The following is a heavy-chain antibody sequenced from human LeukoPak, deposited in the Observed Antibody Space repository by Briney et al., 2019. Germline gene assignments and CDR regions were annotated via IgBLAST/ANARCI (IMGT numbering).Heavy chain of an antibody. V-gene: IGHV4-39*01. Sequence: PSQTLSLTCTVSGGSTSSSSYYWGWIRQPPGKGLEWIGSIYYSGSTYYNPSLKSRVTISVDTSKNQFSLKLSSVTAADTAVYYCASWGDDPWGQGTLVTVSS. CDR2: IYYSGST. J-gene: IGHJ5*02. CDR3: ASWGDDP. CDR1: GGSTSSSSYY. D-gene: IGHD3-16*01.